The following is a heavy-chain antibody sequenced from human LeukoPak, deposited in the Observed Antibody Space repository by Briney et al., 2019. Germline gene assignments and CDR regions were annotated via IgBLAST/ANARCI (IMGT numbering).Heavy chain of an antibody. V-gene: IGHV4-31*03. J-gene: IGHJ1*01. CDR3: ARFAGDYGPGYFQH. D-gene: IGHD4-17*01. CDR1: GGSISSGGYY. CDR2: IYYSGST. Sequence: PSQTLSLTCTVSGGSISSGGYYWSWIRQLPGKGLEWIGYIYYSGSTYYNPSLKSRVTISVDTSKNQFSLKLSSVTAADTAVYYCARFAGDYGPGYFQHWGQGTLVTVSS.